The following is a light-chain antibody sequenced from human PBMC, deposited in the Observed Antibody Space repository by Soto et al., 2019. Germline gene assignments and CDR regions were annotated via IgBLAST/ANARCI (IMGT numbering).Light chain of an antibody. J-gene: IGLJ2*01. Sequence: SYELTQPLSVSVALGQTARITCGGNNIGSKNVHWYQQKPGQAPVLVIYRDSIRPSGIPERFSGSNSGNTATLTISRAQAGDEADYYCQVWDSSTLVVFGGGTQLTVL. CDR1: NIGSKN. CDR3: QVWDSSTLVV. V-gene: IGLV3-9*01. CDR2: RDS.